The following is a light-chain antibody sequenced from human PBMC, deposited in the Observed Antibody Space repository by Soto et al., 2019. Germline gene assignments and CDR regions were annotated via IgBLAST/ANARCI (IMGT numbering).Light chain of an antibody. CDR3: SSYTSSSPLV. V-gene: IGLV2-14*01. CDR2: EVS. CDR1: SSDVGGYNY. Sequence: QSVLTQPASVSGSPGQSITISCTGTSSDVGGYNYVSWYQQHPGKAPKLMIYEVSNRPLGVSNRFSGSKYGNTASLTISGVQAEDEADYYCSSYTSSSPLVFGGGTKLTV. J-gene: IGLJ2*01.